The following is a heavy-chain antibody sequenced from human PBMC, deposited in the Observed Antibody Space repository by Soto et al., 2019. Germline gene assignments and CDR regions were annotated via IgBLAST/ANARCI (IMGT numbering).Heavy chain of an antibody. CDR1: GYTLTELS. V-gene: IGHV3-23*04. D-gene: IGHD6-13*01. CDR2: ISGSGDTT. CDR3: AKSYSSNWYDYFDY. J-gene: IGHJ4*02. Sequence: VPLVQSGAEVKKPGASVKVSCKVSGYTLTELSMHWVRQAPGKGLEWVSAISGSGDTTYYADSVKGRFTISRDTSKNTLFLQMNSLRAEDTALYYCAKSYSSNWYDYFDYWGQGTLVTVSS.